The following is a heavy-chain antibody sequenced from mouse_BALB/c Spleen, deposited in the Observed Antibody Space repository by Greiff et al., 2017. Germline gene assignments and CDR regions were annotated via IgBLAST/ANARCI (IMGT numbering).Heavy chain of an antibody. CDR2: ISDGGSYT. Sequence: EVQGVESGGGLVKPGGSLKLSCAASGFTFSDYYMYWVRQTPEKRLEWVATISDGGSYTYYPDSVKGRFTISRDNAKNNLYLQMSSLKSEDTAMYYCARDQDRGSSYWYFDVWGAGTTVTVSS. CDR3: ARDQDRGSSYWYFDV. J-gene: IGHJ1*01. V-gene: IGHV5-4*02. D-gene: IGHD1-1*01. CDR1: GFTFSDYY.